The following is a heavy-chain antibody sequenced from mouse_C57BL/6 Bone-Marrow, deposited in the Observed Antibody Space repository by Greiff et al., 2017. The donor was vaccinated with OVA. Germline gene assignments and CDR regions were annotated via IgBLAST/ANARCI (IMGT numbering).Heavy chain of an antibody. CDR2: IDPENGDT. Sequence: VQLQQSGAELVRPGASVKLSCTASGFNIKDDYMHWVKQRPEQGLEWIGWIDPENGDTEYASKFQGKATITADTSSNTANLQLSSLTSEDTAVYYCTTVGSGYGAYWGQGTLVTVSA. D-gene: IGHD3-2*02. V-gene: IGHV14-4*01. CDR3: TTVGSGYGAY. CDR1: GFNIKDDY. J-gene: IGHJ3*01.